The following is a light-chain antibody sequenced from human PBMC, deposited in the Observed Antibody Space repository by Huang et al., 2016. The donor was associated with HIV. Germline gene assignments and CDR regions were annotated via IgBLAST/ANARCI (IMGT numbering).Light chain of an antibody. V-gene: IGKV1-8*01. CDR2: TAS. J-gene: IGKJ3*01. CDR3: QQYYSHST. Sequence: AIQMTQSPSSLSASPGDRITIACRASQGISTFLAWYQQKPRRPPILLIHTASLLQSGVPSGFDAAGSGTDFTLTVTWLQSEDFASYYCQQYYSHSTFGPGTKV. CDR1: QGISTF.